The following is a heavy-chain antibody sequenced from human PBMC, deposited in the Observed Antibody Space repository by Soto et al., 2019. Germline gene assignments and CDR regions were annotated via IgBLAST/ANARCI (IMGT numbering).Heavy chain of an antibody. CDR1: GFTFSSYE. D-gene: IGHD3-22*01. Sequence: GGSLRLSCAASGFTFSSYEMNWVRQAPGKGLEWVSYIRSSGSTIYYADSVKGRFTISRDNAKNSLYLQMNSLRAEDTAVYYCERGHGYDSSGSTGYYYYGMDVWGQGTTVTVSS. CDR2: IRSSGSTI. V-gene: IGHV3-48*03. J-gene: IGHJ6*02. CDR3: ERGHGYDSSGSTGYYYYGMDV.